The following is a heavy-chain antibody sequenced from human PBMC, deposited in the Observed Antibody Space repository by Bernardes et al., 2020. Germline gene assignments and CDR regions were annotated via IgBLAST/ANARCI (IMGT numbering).Heavy chain of an antibody. J-gene: IGHJ3*02. D-gene: IGHD3-22*01. Sequence: SETLSLTCTVSGGSISNYYWSWIRQPPGKGLEWIGYIYSSGTTNYNPSLKSRVTISIDASKNHFSLKLSSVTAADTAVFYCARHEETDSFDIWGQGTVVTVA. CDR2: IYSSGTT. CDR1: GGSISNYY. V-gene: IGHV4-59*08. CDR3: ARHEETDSFDI.